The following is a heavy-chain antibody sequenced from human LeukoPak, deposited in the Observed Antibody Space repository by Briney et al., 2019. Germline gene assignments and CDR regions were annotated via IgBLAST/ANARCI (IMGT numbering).Heavy chain of an antibody. CDR1: GFTFSSYW. J-gene: IGHJ4*02. V-gene: IGHV3-7*01. CDR3: ARGLERDAY. CDR2: IRQDGSET. Sequence: GGSLRLSCAASGFTFSSYWMTWVRQAPGKGLEWVANIRQDGSETVYVDSVKGRFTISRDSSKNTLYLQMNSLRVEDTAVYYCARGLERDAYWGQGTLVTVSS. D-gene: IGHD3-3*01.